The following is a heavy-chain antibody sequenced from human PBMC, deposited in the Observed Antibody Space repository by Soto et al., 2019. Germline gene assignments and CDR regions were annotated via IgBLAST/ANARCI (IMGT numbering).Heavy chain of an antibody. CDR1: GYIFTSYW. V-gene: IGHV1-46*01. CDR2: IKPSGGST. CDR3: ARVEGYSADERD. J-gene: IGHJ4*02. Sequence: QVQLVQSGAEVKRPGDSVTVSCKTSGYIFTSYWIHWVRQAPGQGLEWMGLIKPSGGSTTYAQKFQGRVTMTRDTPTSTVYMELRSLKSEDTVVYYCARVEGYSADERDWGQGTLVTVSS. D-gene: IGHD5-12*01.